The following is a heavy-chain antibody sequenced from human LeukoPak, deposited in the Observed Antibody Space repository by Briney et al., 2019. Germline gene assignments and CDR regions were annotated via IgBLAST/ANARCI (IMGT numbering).Heavy chain of an antibody. V-gene: IGHV3-30-3*01. CDR1: GFTFSSYA. J-gene: IGHJ1*01. CDR2: ISYDGSNK. Sequence: GGSLRLSCAASGFTFSSYAMHWVRQAPGKGLEWVAVISYDGSNKYYADSVKGRFTISRDNSKNTLYLQMNSLRAEDTVVYYCARDPRRYCSSTSCPKYFQHWGQGTLVTVSS. D-gene: IGHD2-2*01. CDR3: ARDPRRYCSSTSCPKYFQH.